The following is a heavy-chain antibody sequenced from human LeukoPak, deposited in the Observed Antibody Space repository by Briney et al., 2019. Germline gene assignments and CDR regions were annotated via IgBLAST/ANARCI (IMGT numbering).Heavy chain of an antibody. CDR1: GFTFSSYS. V-gene: IGHV3-21*01. J-gene: IGHJ4*02. CDR3: ASRGGYCSSTSCQGYYFDY. D-gene: IGHD2-2*01. CDR2: ISSSSSYI. Sequence: GGSLRLSCAASGFTFSSYSMNWVCQAPGKGLEWVSSISSSSSYIYYADSVKGRFTISRDNAKNSLYLQMNSLRAEDTAVYYCASRGGYCSSTSCQGYYFDYWGQGTLVTVPS.